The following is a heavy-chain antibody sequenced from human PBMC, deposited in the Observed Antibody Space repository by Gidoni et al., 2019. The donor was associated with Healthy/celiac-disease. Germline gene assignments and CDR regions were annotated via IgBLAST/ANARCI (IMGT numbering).Heavy chain of an antibody. J-gene: IGHJ4*02. CDR2: IRSKANSYAT. CDR1: GSTFSGSA. CDR3: RSAAAFGDDY. V-gene: IGHV3-73*01. Sequence: EVQLVESGGGLVQPGGSLKLSCAASGSTFSGSAMHWVRQASGKGLEWVGRIRSKANSYATAYAASVKGRFTISRDDSKNTAYLQMNSLKTEDTAVYYCRSAAAFGDDYWGQGTLVTVSS. D-gene: IGHD6-25*01.